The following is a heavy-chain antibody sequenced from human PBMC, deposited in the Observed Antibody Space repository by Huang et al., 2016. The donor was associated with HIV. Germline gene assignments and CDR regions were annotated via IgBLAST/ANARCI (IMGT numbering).Heavy chain of an antibody. CDR3: ARDPKYHRIGYYRQRRGIDI. D-gene: IGHD3-22*01. Sequence: QIQLMQSGPELKQPGASVKVSCKASGYTFTSYGITWVRQAPGKGPGWRGWRSASSGDTEYAQKFKGRVTLTTDTSTNIAYMELRSLRSDDTAKYYCARDPKYHRIGYYRQRRGIDIWGQGTMVIVSS. CDR2: RSASSGDT. V-gene: IGHV1-18*01. J-gene: IGHJ3*02. CDR1: GYTFTSYG.